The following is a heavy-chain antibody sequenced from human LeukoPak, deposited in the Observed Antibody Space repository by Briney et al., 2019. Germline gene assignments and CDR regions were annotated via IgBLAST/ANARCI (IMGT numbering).Heavy chain of an antibody. J-gene: IGHJ4*02. Sequence: GGSLRLSRAASGFTFSRYWMSWVRQAPGKGLEWVANIKQDGSEKYYVDSVKGRFTISRDNAKNSLYLQMNSLRAGDTAVYYCARGGWLPDYWGQGTLVTVSS. D-gene: IGHD3-22*01. CDR2: IKQDGSEK. CDR1: GFTFSRYW. CDR3: ARGGWLPDY. V-gene: IGHV3-7*01.